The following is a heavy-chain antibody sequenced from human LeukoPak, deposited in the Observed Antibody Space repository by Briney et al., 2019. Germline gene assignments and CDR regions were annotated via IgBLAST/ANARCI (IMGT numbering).Heavy chain of an antibody. D-gene: IGHD3-10*01. CDR1: GFTFSSYA. CDR2: ISGSGSST. CDR3: AKDRFGNKGYFDY. J-gene: IGHJ4*02. V-gene: IGHV3-23*01. Sequence: GGSLRLSCAASGFTFSSYAMSWVRQAPGKALEWVSVISGSGSSTSQVDSVKGRFTISRDNSKNTLHLQMNSLRAEDTAVYYCAKDRFGNKGYFDYWGQGTLVTVSS.